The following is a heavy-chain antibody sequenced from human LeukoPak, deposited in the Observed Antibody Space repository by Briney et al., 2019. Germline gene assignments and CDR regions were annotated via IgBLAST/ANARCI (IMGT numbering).Heavy chain of an antibody. V-gene: IGHV3-7*01. Sequence: GGSLRLSCAASGFIFNNYWMSWVRQAPGKGLEWVAIIDQDGGAELYVDSVRGRFTISRDNAKDSLFLQMDSLRAEDTAVYYCARDLAGHYYGSGSSFDYWGQGTLVTVSS. CDR2: IDQDGGAE. D-gene: IGHD3-10*01. CDR1: GFIFNNYW. J-gene: IGHJ4*02. CDR3: ARDLAGHYYGSGSSFDY.